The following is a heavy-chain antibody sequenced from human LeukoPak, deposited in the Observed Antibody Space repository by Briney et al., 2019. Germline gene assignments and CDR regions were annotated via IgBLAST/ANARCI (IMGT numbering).Heavy chain of an antibody. Sequence: ASVKVSCKASGYNCPTFGISWVRQAPGQGLEWLGWISGHNGNTKYIQNVQGRITMTPDTSASTAYMELRSLTSDDTAVYYCTREGTASTGIGPYDFWGQGTLVTVSS. CDR1: GYNCPTFG. D-gene: IGHD6-13*01. J-gene: IGHJ4*02. CDR3: TREGTASTGIGPYDF. CDR2: ISGHNGNT. V-gene: IGHV1-18*01.